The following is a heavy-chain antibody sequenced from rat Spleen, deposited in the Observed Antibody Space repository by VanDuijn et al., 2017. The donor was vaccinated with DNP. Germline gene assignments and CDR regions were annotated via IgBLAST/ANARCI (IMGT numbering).Heavy chain of an antibody. CDR2: INYSGNT. D-gene: IGHD1-11*01. Sequence: EVQLQESGPGLVKTSQSLSLTCSVTGYSITSSYRWNWIRKFPGNKMEWIGYINYSGNTGYNPSLKSRISITRDTSKNQFFLQLNSVTTEDTATYYCARYTTGVDYWGQGVMVTVSS. CDR1: GYSITSSY. CDR3: ARYTTGVDY. J-gene: IGHJ2*01. V-gene: IGHV3-1*01.